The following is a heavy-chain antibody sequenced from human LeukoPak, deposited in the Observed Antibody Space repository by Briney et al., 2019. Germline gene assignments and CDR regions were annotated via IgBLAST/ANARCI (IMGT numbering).Heavy chain of an antibody. CDR3: ARDRRQLVLDY. D-gene: IGHD6-13*01. Sequence: GGSLRLSCAASGFTFSSHGIHWVRQAPGKGLEWVAVISYDGSNKYYADSVKGRFTISRDNSKNTLYLQMNSLRAEDTAVYYCARDRRQLVLDYWGQGTLVTVSS. CDR1: GFTFSSHG. V-gene: IGHV3-30*03. CDR2: ISYDGSNK. J-gene: IGHJ4*02.